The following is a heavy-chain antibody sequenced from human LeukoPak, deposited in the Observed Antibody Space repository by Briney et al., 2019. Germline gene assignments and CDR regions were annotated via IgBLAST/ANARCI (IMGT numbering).Heavy chain of an antibody. Sequence: PGGSLRLSCSASGCTFSSYAMHWVRQAPGKGLEYVSAISSNGGSTYYADSVKGRFTISRDNSKNTLYLQMSSLRAEDTAVYYCVKTVYGTMVRGVITSPFDYWGQGTLVTVSS. D-gene: IGHD3-10*01. V-gene: IGHV3-64D*06. J-gene: IGHJ4*02. CDR3: VKTVYGTMVRGVITSPFDY. CDR2: ISSNGGST. CDR1: GCTFSSYA.